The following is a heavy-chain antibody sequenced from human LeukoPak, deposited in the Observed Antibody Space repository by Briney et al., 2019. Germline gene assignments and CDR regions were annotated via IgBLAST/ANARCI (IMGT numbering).Heavy chain of an antibody. J-gene: IGHJ4*02. CDR3: ATGRDTAMVRLDY. CDR2: IRYDGTNK. CDR1: GFTFSSYG. V-gene: IGHV3-30*02. Sequence: PGGSLRLSCAASGFTFSSYGMHWVGQAPGKGLEWVAFIRYDGTNKYYADSVKGRFTISRDNSKNTMYLQMNSLRAEDTAVYFCATGRDTAMVRLDYWGQGTLVTVSS. D-gene: IGHD5-18*01.